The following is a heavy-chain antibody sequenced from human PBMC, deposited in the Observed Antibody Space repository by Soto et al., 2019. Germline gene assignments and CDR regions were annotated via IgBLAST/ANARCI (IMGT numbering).Heavy chain of an antibody. Sequence: GGSLRLSCTASGFTFGDYAMSWFRQAPGKGLEWVGFIRSKAYGGTTEYAASVKGRFTISRDDSKSIAYLQMNSLKTEDTAVYYCTRDRIVVVPAAPGGGYYFDYWGQGTLVTVSS. V-gene: IGHV3-49*03. CDR2: IRSKAYGGTT. D-gene: IGHD2-2*01. CDR3: TRDRIVVVPAAPGGGYYFDY. J-gene: IGHJ4*02. CDR1: GFTFGDYA.